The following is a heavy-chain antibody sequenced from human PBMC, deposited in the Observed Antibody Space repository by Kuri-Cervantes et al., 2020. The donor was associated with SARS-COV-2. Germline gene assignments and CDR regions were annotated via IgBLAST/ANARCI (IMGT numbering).Heavy chain of an antibody. D-gene: IGHD3-10*01. CDR2: INHSGST. CDR3: ASFSSRARVDTAMVTGLWFGELLFSDAFDI. Sequence: GSLRLSCAVYGGSFSGYYWSWIRQPPGKGLEWIGEINHSGSTNYNPSLKSRVTISVDTSKNQFSLKLSSVTAADTAVYYCASFSSRARVDTAMVTGLWFGELLFSDAFDIWGQGTMVTVSS. CDR1: GGSFSGYY. V-gene: IGHV4-34*01. J-gene: IGHJ3*02.